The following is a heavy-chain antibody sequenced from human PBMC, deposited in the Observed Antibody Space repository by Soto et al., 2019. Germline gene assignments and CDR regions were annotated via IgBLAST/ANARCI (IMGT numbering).Heavy chain of an antibody. D-gene: IGHD1-20*01. J-gene: IGHJ5*02. CDR3: AGIQNNWFDP. V-gene: IGHV3-7*01. CDR1: RFTFPSSW. Sequence: EVQLVESGGGLFQPGGSLRLSCAVSRFTFPSSWMSWVRQAPGKGLEWVANIKQDGSEAYYLDSVKGRFTISRDNAWTSLYLQMNSLSADDTDVYYCAGIQNNWFDPWGQGTLVTVAS. CDR2: IKQDGSEA.